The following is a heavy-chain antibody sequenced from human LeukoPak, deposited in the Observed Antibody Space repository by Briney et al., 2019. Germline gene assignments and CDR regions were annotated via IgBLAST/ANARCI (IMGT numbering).Heavy chain of an antibody. CDR3: ATTLNRYTALRY. CDR2: INHSGST. D-gene: IGHD5-18*01. V-gene: IGHV4-34*01. Sequence: SETLSLTCAVYGGSFSGYYWSWIRQPPGKGLEWIGEINHSGSTNYNPSLKNRVTISVDTSKNQFSLKLSSVTAADTAVYYCATTLNRYTALRYWGQGTLVTVSS. CDR1: GGSFSGYY. J-gene: IGHJ4*02.